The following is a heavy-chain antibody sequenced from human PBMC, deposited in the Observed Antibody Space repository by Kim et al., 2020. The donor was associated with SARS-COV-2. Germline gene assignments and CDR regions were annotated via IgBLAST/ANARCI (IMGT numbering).Heavy chain of an antibody. CDR2: ISGSGGST. CDR3: AKVGRGYSGYDLDY. CDR1: GFTFSSYA. J-gene: IGHJ4*02. Sequence: GGSLRLSCAASGFTFSSYAMSWVRQAPGKGLEWVSAISGSGGSTYYADSVKGRFTISRDNSKNTLYLQMNSLRAEDTAVYYCAKVGRGYSGYDLDYWGQGTLVTVSS. V-gene: IGHV3-23*01. D-gene: IGHD5-12*01.